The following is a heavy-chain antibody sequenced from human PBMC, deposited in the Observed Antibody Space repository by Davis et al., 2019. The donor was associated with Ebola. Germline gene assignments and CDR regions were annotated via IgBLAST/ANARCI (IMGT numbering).Heavy chain of an antibody. CDR1: GYTFLNYG. CDR2: INNGNT. J-gene: IGHJ3*02. D-gene: IGHD6-19*01. CDR3: SRDPWADPFDI. V-gene: IGHV1-18*04. Sequence: ASVKVSCKASGYTFLNYGITWVRQAPGGGLEWMGRINNGNTHYAQNLQGRVTMTIDAATTTAYMELRSLRSDDTAMYYCSRDPWADPFDIWGQGTLVTVSS.